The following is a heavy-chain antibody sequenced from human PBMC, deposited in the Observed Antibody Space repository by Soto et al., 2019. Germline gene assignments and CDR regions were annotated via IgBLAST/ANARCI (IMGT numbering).Heavy chain of an antibody. V-gene: IGHV4-31*03. CDR1: GGSISSGGYY. CDR2: IYYSGST. D-gene: IGHD3-9*01. Sequence: PSETLSLTCTVSGGSISSGGYYWSWIRQHPGKGLEWIGYIYYSGSTYYNPSLKSRVTISVDTSKNQFSLKLSSVTAADTAVYYCARESDYDILTGYLPRYYYGMDVWGQGTTVTVSS. CDR3: ARESDYDILTGYLPRYYYGMDV. J-gene: IGHJ6*02.